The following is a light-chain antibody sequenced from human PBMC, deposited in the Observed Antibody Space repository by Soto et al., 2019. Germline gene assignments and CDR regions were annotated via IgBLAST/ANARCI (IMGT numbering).Light chain of an antibody. CDR1: QNINSRY. CDR2: ATS. V-gene: IGKV3-20*01. Sequence: EIGLTQSPGTLSLSPGERATLSCRASQNINSRYLAWYQQKPGQAPRLLIYATSSRATGIPDRFSGSGSGTDFTLTISRLEPEDFAVYYCQQFGNSPGFTFGPGTKVDIK. CDR3: QQFGNSPGFT. J-gene: IGKJ3*01.